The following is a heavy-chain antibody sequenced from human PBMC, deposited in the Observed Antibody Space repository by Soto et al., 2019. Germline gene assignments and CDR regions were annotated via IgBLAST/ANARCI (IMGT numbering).Heavy chain of an antibody. V-gene: IGHV1-69*11. CDR3: ARWPQPRYTADPYAVDV. CDR2: IVPSLDTT. D-gene: IGHD3-16*02. CDR1: GGTFSSSG. J-gene: IGHJ6*02. Sequence: ASVKVSCKASGGTFSSSGFSWVRQAPGQGLEWMGMIVPSLDTTNYAQKFQARVTITADEVTSTAYMELRSLRSEDTAVYYCARWPQPRYTADPYAVDVWGQATRVTSP.